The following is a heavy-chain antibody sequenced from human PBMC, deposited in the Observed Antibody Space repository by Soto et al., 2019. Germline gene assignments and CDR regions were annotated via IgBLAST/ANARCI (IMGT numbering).Heavy chain of an antibody. CDR2: IYPGDSDT. Sequence: SESLTNSCKCSQYRFYRYWIGWVRQRPGKGLEWIGMIYPGDSDTTYSPSFEGQVTMSVDKSISTAYLEWNSLKASDSATYYCARQGSNGAYVYYPMDVWGQGTTVTVSS. CDR1: QYRFYRYW. J-gene: IGHJ6*02. D-gene: IGHD3-16*01. CDR3: ARQGSNGAYVYYPMDV. V-gene: IGHV5-51*01.